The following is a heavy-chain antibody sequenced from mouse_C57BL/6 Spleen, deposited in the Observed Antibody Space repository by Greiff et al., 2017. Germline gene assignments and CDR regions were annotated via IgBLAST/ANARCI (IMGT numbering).Heavy chain of an antibody. Sequence: QVQLKQSGAELVRPGTSVKVSCKASGYAFTNYLIEWVKQRPGQGLEWIGVINPGSGGTNYNEKFKGKATLTADKSSSTAYMQLSSLTSEDSAVYFCARSEGRGDFDYWGQGTTLTVSS. CDR3: ARSEGRGDFDY. J-gene: IGHJ2*01. CDR2: INPGSGGT. V-gene: IGHV1-54*01. D-gene: IGHD1-1*01. CDR1: GYAFTNYL.